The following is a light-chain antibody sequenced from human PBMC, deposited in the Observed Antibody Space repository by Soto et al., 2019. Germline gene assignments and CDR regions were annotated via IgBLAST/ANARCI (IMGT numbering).Light chain of an antibody. Sequence: EIVLTQSPVTLSLSPGERATRSCRASQSISSNYLAWYQHKPGQAPRLLIYGASSRATGIPNRFSGSGSGTDFTLTISRLEPEDFAVYYCQQYGNSPQTFGQGTKVDI. CDR3: QQYGNSPQT. CDR1: QSISSNY. CDR2: GAS. J-gene: IGKJ1*01. V-gene: IGKV3-20*01.